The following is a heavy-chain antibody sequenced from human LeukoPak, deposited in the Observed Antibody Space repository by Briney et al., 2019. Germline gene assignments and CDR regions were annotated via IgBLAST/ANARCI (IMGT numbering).Heavy chain of an antibody. CDR2: LTGSAT. CDR1: GYPFSSYN. J-gene: IGHJ4*02. V-gene: IGHV1-46*01. D-gene: IGHD6-13*01. CDR3: ATETGSSSWYY. Sequence: WASVKVSCKASGYPFSSYNIHWVRQAPGQGLEWVGLTGSATSLAQKFRGRVTVTRDTSTNTAFMELRSLRFEDTAVYYCATETGSSSWYYWGQGTLVTVSS.